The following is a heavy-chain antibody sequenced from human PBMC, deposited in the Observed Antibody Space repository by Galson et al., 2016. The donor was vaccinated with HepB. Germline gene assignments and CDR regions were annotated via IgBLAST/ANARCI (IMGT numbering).Heavy chain of an antibody. Sequence: SETLSLTCSVSGGSISTYSWTWIRQSPGKGPEWIGYNYDIENTNYNPSLRSRVGISVDTSKNQFSLRLSSVTAADTAVYYCARARQWLGPFDYWGQGTLVTVSS. CDR3: ARARQWLGPFDY. V-gene: IGHV4-59*01. J-gene: IGHJ4*02. CDR2: NYDIENT. D-gene: IGHD6-19*01. CDR1: GGSISTYS.